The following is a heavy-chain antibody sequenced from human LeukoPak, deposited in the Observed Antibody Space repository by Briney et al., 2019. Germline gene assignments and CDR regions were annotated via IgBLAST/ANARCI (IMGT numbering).Heavy chain of an antibody. CDR3: ASSYSTASWDY. Sequence: GESLKISCKGSGYSFSNYWIGWVRQMPGKGLEWMGIIYPGDSDTRYSPSFQGQVTISADKSISTAYLQWSSLKASDTAMYYCASSYSTASWDYWGQGTLVTVSS. J-gene: IGHJ4*02. CDR1: GYSFSNYW. CDR2: IYPGDSDT. D-gene: IGHD6-6*01. V-gene: IGHV5-51*01.